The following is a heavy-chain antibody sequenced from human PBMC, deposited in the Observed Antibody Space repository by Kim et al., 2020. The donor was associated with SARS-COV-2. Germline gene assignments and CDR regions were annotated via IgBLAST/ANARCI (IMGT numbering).Heavy chain of an antibody. D-gene: IGHD6-13*01. J-gene: IGHJ4*02. V-gene: IGHV1-2*02. CDR3: ASNPRGSSWGPGFGY. CDR2: INPNSGGT. CDR1: GYTFTGYY. Sequence: ASVKVSCKASGYTFTGYYMHWVRQAPGQGLEWMGWINPNSGGTNYAQKFQGRVTMTRDTSISTAYMELSRLRSDDTAVYYCASNPRGSSWGPGFGYWGQGTLVTVSS.